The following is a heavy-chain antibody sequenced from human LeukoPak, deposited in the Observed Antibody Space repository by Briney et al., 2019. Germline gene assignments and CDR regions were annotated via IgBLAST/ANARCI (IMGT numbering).Heavy chain of an antibody. CDR2: INHSGST. CDR1: GGSFSGYY. CDR3: ARDLRTFDP. Sequence: SETLSLTCAVYGGSFSGYYWSWIRQPPGKGLEWIGEINHSGSTNYNPSLKSRVTISVDTSKNQFSLKLSSVTAADTAVYYCARDLRTFDPWGQGTLVTVSS. J-gene: IGHJ5*02. V-gene: IGHV4-34*01.